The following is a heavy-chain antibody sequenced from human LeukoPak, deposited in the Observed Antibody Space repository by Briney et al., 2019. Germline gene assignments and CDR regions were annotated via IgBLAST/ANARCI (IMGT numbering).Heavy chain of an antibody. CDR2: ISYDGSNK. V-gene: IGHV3-30*18. Sequence: QPGGSLRLSCAASGFTFSGYGMHWVRQAPGKGLEWVALISYDGSNKYYADSVKGRFSISRDNSKRTLYLQMNSLRAEDTAVYYCAKGPDSSGYEDGLDWRQGTLVTVSS. CDR3: AKGPDSSGYEDGLD. CDR1: GFTFSGYG. J-gene: IGHJ4*02. D-gene: IGHD3-22*01.